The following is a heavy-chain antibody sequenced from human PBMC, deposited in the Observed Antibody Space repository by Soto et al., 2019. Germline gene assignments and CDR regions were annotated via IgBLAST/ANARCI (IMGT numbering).Heavy chain of an antibody. Sequence: EVQLVESGGGLVQLGGSLRLSCAASGFTFSSCIMNWVRQAPGKGLEWLSYISSTSSTIYYADSVKGRFTISRDNAKNSLYLQMNSLRDEDTAVYYCASWPDAADYWGQGTLVTVSS. J-gene: IGHJ4*02. CDR2: ISSTSSTI. V-gene: IGHV3-48*02. D-gene: IGHD6-25*01. CDR3: ASWPDAADY. CDR1: GFTFSSCI.